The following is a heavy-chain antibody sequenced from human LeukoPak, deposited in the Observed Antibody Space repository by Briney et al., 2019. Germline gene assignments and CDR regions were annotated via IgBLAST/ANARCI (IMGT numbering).Heavy chain of an antibody. V-gene: IGHV1-18*01. CDR1: GYTFTSYG. CDR3: AREYSGSASSFDI. J-gene: IGHJ3*02. CDR2: ISAYNGNT. D-gene: IGHD1-26*01. Sequence: GASVKVSCKASGYTFTSYGISWVRQAPGQGLEWMGWISAYNGNTNYAQKFQGRVTMTRDTSISTAYMELSRLRSDDTAVYYCAREYSGSASSFDIWGQGTMVTVSS.